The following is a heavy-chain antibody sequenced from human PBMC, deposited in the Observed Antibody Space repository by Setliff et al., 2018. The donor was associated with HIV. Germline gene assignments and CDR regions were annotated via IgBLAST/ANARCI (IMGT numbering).Heavy chain of an antibody. CDR1: GFTFSTYT. V-gene: IGHV3-21*01. Sequence: PGGSLRLSCAASGFTFSTYTMNWVRQAPGQGLEWVSSISSSGSTKHYADSVKGQFTISRDNAKNSLYLQMNSLRAEDTAVYYCVGGDSRKHWGQGTLVTVSS. J-gene: IGHJ1*01. CDR2: ISSSGSTK. D-gene: IGHD2-21*01. CDR3: VGGDSRKH.